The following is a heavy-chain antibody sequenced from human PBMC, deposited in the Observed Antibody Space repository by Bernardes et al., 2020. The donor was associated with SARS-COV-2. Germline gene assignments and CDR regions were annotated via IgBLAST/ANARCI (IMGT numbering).Heavy chain of an antibody. D-gene: IGHD1-7*01. CDR1: GGSFSDYY. J-gene: IGHJ3*02. CDR2: INHSGST. CDR3: ARRELALDEIVSLMVVLKKSRGALDI. Sequence: SETLSLTCAVYGGSFSDYYWNWIRQSPGKGLEWIGEINHSGSTNYNPSFKSRVAISVYTARNQFSLKLSSVTVADTAVYYCARRELALDEIVSLMVVLKKSRGALDIWGQGTMVTVSS. V-gene: IGHV4-34*01.